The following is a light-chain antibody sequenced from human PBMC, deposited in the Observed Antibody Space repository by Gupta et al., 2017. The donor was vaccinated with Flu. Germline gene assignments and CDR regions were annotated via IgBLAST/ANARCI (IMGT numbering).Light chain of an antibody. J-gene: IGKJ2*01. CDR3: QRSDSAAYT. Sequence: DIQMTQSPSSLSASVRDRVTITCRASRSIGNYLNWYQHKPGKAPKLLIFAESSLQSGVPSRFSGSGSGTHFTLTISRLQPEDFANYYCQRSDSAAYTFGQGTKLEIK. CDR1: RSIGNY. CDR2: AES. V-gene: IGKV1-39*01.